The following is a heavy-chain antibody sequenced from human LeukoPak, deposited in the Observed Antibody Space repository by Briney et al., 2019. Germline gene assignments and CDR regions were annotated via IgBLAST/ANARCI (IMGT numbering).Heavy chain of an antibody. D-gene: IGHD3-22*01. V-gene: IGHV3-30*02. CDR3: AKDAPYYYDSSGYGVY. J-gene: IGHJ4*02. CDR2: IRYDGSNK. CDR1: GFTFSSYG. Sequence: GGSLRLSCAASGFTFSSYGMHLVRQAPGKGLEWVAFIRYDGSNKYYADSVKGRFTISRDNSKNTLYLQMNSLRAEDTAVYYCAKDAPYYYDSSGYGVYWGQGTLVTVSP.